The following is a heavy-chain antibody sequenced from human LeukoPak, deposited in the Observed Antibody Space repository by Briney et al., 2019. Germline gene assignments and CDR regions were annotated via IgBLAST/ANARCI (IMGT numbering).Heavy chain of an antibody. CDR2: IYYNGAT. CDR3: AKELRIPALADTGDY. V-gene: IGHV4-39*01. J-gene: IGHJ4*02. D-gene: IGHD6-19*01. Sequence: SETLSLTXTVSGGSISNSNYYWGWVSQPPGKGLEWIGTIYYNGATQYNPSLKSRVAISVDTSKNQFSLRLTSVTATDAAMYYCAKELRIPALADTGDYWGQGTPVTVSS. CDR1: GGSISNSNYY.